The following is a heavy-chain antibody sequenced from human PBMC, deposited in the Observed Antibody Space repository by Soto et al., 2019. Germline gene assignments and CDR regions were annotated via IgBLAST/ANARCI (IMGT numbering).Heavy chain of an antibody. CDR2: ISTYSGDT. V-gene: IGHV1-18*01. J-gene: IGHJ5*02. Sequence: ASVKVSCNASVYTFFTYGISWVRQAPGQGLEWMGWISTYSGDTKYAQKFQGRVTMTTDTSTTTAYLELRSLRSDDTAVYYCARHHGPTTSENWFDPWGQGTLVTVSS. CDR3: ARHHGPTTSENWFDP. CDR1: VYTFFTYG. D-gene: IGHD5-12*01.